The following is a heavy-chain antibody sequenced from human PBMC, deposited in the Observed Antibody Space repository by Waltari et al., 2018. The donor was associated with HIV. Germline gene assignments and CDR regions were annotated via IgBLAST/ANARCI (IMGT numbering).Heavy chain of an antibody. J-gene: IGHJ4*02. CDR2: ITPYSGAT. CDR3: ARAISTGRVTFDY. Sequence: QVQLVQSGAEVRKPGASMKVSCKASGYNFSGYYIHWVRQAPGHGLEWMGQITPYSGATNYAQKFRGRVTMTRDTSIRKAYVELSGLTSDDTAVYYCARAISTGRVTFDYWGQGTLVTVSS. V-gene: IGHV1-2*06. CDR1: GYNFSGYY. D-gene: IGHD2-21*02.